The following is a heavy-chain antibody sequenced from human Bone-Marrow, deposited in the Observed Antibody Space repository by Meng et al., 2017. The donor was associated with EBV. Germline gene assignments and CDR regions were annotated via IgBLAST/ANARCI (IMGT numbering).Heavy chain of an antibody. J-gene: IGHJ4*02. Sequence: EVQLLESXXCLVRXGGALELSXWALGSVFSGYAMSWVRQAPGKGLEWVSAISGSGGSTYYADSVKGRFTISRDNSKNTLYLQMNSLRAEDTAVYYCAKDEYYYGSGSYYIPLTFDYWGQGTLFTVSS. CDR3: AKDEYYYGSGSYYIPLTFDY. CDR1: GSVFSGYA. V-gene: IGHV3-23*01. CDR2: ISGSGGST. D-gene: IGHD3-10*01.